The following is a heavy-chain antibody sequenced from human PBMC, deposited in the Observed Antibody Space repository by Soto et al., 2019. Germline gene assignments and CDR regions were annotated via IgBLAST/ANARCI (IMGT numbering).Heavy chain of an antibody. CDR1: GGSFSGYY. J-gene: IGHJ6*03. D-gene: IGHD6-19*01. Sequence: QVQLQQWGAGLLKPSETLSLTCAVYGGSFSGYYWSWIRQPPGEGLEWMGEINHSGRTNYNPSLNRRVTISVDTAKNQVSLTLSSVTAADTAVYYCARGPARDYSSGWDRYYAYYMDVWGKGTTVTVSS. V-gene: IGHV4-34*01. CDR2: INHSGRT. CDR3: ARGPARDYSSGWDRYYAYYMDV.